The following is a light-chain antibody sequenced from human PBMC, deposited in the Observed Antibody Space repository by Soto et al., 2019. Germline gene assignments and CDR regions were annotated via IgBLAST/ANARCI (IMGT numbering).Light chain of an antibody. CDR1: QSVSSN. CDR2: GAS. CDR3: QQYNLWPPET. V-gene: IGKV3D-15*01. Sequence: EIVMTQSPATLSVSPGERATLSCRASQSVSSNLAWYQQRPGQAPRLLIYGASNRATGIPDRFSGSGSGTDFILTISSLQSEDSAVYYCQQYNLWPPETFGQGTKVDIK. J-gene: IGKJ1*01.